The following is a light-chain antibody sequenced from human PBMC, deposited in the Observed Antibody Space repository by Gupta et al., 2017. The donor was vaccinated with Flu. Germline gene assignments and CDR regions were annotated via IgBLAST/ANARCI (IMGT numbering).Light chain of an antibody. V-gene: IGLV2-14*01. CDR3: RSETATSNFYV. CDR1: SSDVGGSNY. Sequence: SALTQPASVSGSPGQSITIYCTGTSSDVGGSNYVYWYHQRPGKAPKLMIYDVSNRTSGVANRFSGSKYGTTASMTTAGLQAEEETDYYWRSETATSNFYVFGIGTKVTVL. CDR2: DVS. J-gene: IGLJ1*01.